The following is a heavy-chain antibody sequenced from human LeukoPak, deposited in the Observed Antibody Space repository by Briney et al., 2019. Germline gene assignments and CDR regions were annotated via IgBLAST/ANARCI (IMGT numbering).Heavy chain of an antibody. CDR3: ASGGRISS. Sequence: GGSLRLSCAASGFTFSSYSMNWVRQAPGKGLEWVSSISSSSRYIYYADSVKGRFTISRDNAKNALFLQMNSLRAEDTAVYYCASGGRISSWGQGTLVTVSS. D-gene: IGHD3-16*01. J-gene: IGHJ4*02. CDR1: GFTFSSYS. V-gene: IGHV3-21*01. CDR2: ISSSSRYI.